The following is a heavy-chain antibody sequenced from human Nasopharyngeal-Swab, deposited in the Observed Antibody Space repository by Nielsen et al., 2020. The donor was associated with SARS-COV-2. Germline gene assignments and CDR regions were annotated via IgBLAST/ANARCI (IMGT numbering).Heavy chain of an antibody. CDR2: IWYDGSNK. V-gene: IGHV3-33*01. D-gene: IGHD6-13*01. CDR1: GFTFSSYG. J-gene: IGHJ6*02. CDR3: ARASIAAAGISNYYYGMDV. Sequence: VVSLRLSCAASGFTFSSYGMHWVRQAPGKGLEWVAVIWYDGSNKYYADSVKVRFTISRDNSKNTLYLQMNSLRAEDTAVYYCARASIAAAGISNYYYGMDVWGQGTTVTVSS.